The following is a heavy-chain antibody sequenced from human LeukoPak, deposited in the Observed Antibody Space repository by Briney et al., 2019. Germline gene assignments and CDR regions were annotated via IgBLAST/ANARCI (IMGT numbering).Heavy chain of an antibody. D-gene: IGHD2-2*01. J-gene: IGHJ5*02. Sequence: GGSLRLSCAASGFTFSSYSMNWFRQAPGKGLEGVSSISSSSSYIYYADSVKGRFTISRDNAKNSLYLQMNSLRAEDTAVYYCARDDIVVVPGNRFDPWGQGTLVTVSS. CDR3: ARDDIVVVPGNRFDP. V-gene: IGHV3-21*01. CDR2: ISSSSSYI. CDR1: GFTFSSYS.